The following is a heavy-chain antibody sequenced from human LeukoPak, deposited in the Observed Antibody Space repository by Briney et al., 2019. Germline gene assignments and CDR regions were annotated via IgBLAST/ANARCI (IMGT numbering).Heavy chain of an antibody. J-gene: IGHJ6*02. D-gene: IGHD6-13*01. CDR3: ARDLGAGPRIAGRFGNGMDV. Sequence: SETLSLTCTVSGGSISSGGYYWSWIRQPPGKGLEWIGYIYHSGSTYYNPSLKSRVTISVDRSKNQFSLKLSSVTAADTAVYYCARDLGAGPRIAGRFGNGMDVWGQGTTVTVSS. CDR1: GGSISSGGYY. CDR2: IYHSGST. V-gene: IGHV4-30-2*01.